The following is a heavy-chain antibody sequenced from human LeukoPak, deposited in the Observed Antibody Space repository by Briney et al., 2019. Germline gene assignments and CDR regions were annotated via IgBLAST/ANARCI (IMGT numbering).Heavy chain of an antibody. CDR2: INHSGRT. D-gene: IGHD2-15*01. CDR1: GGSFSGYY. J-gene: IGHJ4*02. CDR3: ARGKGYCSGGSCYPGLYFDY. V-gene: IGHV4-34*01. Sequence: PSETLSLTCAVYGGSFSGYYWSWIRQPPGKGLEWIGEINHSGRTNYNPSLKSRVTISVDTSKNQFSLKLSSVTAADTAVYYCARGKGYCSGGSCYPGLYFDYWGQGTLVTVSS.